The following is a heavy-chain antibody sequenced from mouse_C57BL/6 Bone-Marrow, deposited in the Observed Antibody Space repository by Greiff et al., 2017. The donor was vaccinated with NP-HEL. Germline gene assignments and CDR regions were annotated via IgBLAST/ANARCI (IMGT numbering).Heavy chain of an antibody. Sequence: VQLKESVAELVRPGASVKLSCTASGFNIKNTYMHWVKQRPEQGLEWIGRIDPANGNTKYAPKFQGKATITADTSSNTAYLQLSSLTSEDTAIYYCASPYYYGSRFDYWGKGTTLTVSS. CDR2: IDPANGNT. CDR1: GFNIKNTY. J-gene: IGHJ2*01. CDR3: ASPYYYGSRFDY. V-gene: IGHV14-3*01. D-gene: IGHD1-1*01.